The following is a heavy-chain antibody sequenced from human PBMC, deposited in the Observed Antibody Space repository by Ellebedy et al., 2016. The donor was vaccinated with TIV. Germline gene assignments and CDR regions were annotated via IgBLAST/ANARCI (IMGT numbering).Heavy chain of an antibody. CDR2: LFSDGSVT. CDR1: GSTFSASW. J-gene: IGHJ6*02. V-gene: IGHV3-74*01. CDR3: ATDVFYRLDV. Sequence: GESLKISXAASGSTFSASWMHWVRQAPGKGLVWVSHLFSDGSVTTYVDSVKGRFTISRDNAKNTLYLQMNSLRVEDTAVYYCATDVFYRLDVWGQGTTVTVSS.